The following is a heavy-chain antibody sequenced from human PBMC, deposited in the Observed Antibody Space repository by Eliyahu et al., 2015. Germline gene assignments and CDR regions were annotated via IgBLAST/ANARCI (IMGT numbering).Heavy chain of an antibody. Sequence: QLQLQESGAGLVKPSQTLSLTCAVSGGSISXGGYSWSWIRQPPGKGLEWIGYIYHGGSTYYKSSLKSRVTMSLDRSKNRFSLKLSSVTAADTAVYYCARVGSSSWYGYFDYWGQGTLVTVSS. CDR2: IYHGGST. CDR1: GGSISXGGYS. D-gene: IGHD6-13*01. V-gene: IGHV4-30-2*01. CDR3: ARVGSSSWYGYFDY. J-gene: IGHJ4*02.